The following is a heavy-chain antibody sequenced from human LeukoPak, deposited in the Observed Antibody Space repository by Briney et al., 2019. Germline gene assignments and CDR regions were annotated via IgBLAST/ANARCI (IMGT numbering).Heavy chain of an antibody. CDR3: AREVAVSGTENGAFNV. Sequence: GGSLRLSCAASGFSFSSYAMHWVRQAPGKGLEWVAVISFDGTNKYYADSVKGRLTISRDNSENTLHLQMNSLRAEDTAVYFCAREVAVSGTENGAFNVWGPGTTVTVS. D-gene: IGHD6-19*01. J-gene: IGHJ6*02. CDR1: GFSFSSYA. V-gene: IGHV3-30-3*01. CDR2: ISFDGTNK.